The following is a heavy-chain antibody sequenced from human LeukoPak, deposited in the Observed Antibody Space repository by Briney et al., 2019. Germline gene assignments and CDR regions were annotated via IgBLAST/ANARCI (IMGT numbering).Heavy chain of an antibody. CDR1: GFTFSSYE. CDR2: ISSSGSTI. Sequence: GGSLRLSCAASGFTFSSYEMNWVHQAPGKGLEWVSYISSSGSTIYYADSVKGRFTISRDNAKNSLYMQMNSLRAEDTAVYYCARDTFPRPFDHWGQGTLVTVSS. CDR3: ARDTFPRPFDH. V-gene: IGHV3-48*03. D-gene: IGHD6-6*01. J-gene: IGHJ4*02.